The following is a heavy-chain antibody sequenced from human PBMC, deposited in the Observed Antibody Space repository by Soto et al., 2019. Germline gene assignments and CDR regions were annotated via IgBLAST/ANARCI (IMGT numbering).Heavy chain of an antibody. D-gene: IGHD3-9*01. V-gene: IGHV1-3*01. Sequence: ASVKVSCKASGYTFTSYAMHWVRQAPGQRLEWMGWINAGNGNTKYSQEFQGRVTITRDTSASTAYMELSSLRSEDTAVYYCARGPSYDILTGYYTAFQYNYWGQGTLVTVSS. CDR1: GYTFTSYA. J-gene: IGHJ4*02. CDR3: ARGPSYDILTGYYTAFQYNY. CDR2: INAGNGNT.